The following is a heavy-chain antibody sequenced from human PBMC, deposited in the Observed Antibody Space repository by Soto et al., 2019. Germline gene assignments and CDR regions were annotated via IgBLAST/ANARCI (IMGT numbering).Heavy chain of an antibody. CDR3: ARRKKYYYYGMDV. CDR1: GFTFSSYW. V-gene: IGHV3-74*01. Sequence: GGSLRLSCAASGFTFSSYWMHWVRQAPGKGLVWVSRINSDGSSTSYADSVKGRFTISRDNAKNTLYLQMNSLRAEDTAVYYCARRKKYYYYGMDVWGQGTTVTVSS. J-gene: IGHJ6*02. CDR2: INSDGSST.